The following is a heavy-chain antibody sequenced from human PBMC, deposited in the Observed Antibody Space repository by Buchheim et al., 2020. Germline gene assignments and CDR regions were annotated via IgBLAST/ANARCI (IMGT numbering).Heavy chain of an antibody. D-gene: IGHD1-14*01. CDR3: AREPREGIPMDY. Sequence: EVQLLESGGGLVQPGGSLRLSCAASGFIFSSYAMSWVRQAPGKGLEWVSTISSGGATTYYADSVKGRFTISRDNSKITLYLQMNSLRDEDTALYYCAREPREGIPMDYWGQGTL. J-gene: IGHJ4*02. CDR2: ISSGGATT. CDR1: GFIFSSYA. V-gene: IGHV3-23*01.